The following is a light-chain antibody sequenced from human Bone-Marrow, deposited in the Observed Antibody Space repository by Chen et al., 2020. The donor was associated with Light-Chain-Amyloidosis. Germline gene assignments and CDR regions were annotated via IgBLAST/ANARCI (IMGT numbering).Light chain of an antibody. J-gene: IGKJ2*01. V-gene: IGKV3-11*01. CDR3: QQRSNWPPMYT. CDR2: DVS. Sequence: EILLTQSPATLSLSPGERATLSCRASQTVGSFFAWYQQKPGQAPRLVLYDVSKRASGIPARFRGGESGTHFTLTISSLEPEDCAIYYCQQRSNWPPMYTFGQGTKLEIK. CDR1: QTVGSF.